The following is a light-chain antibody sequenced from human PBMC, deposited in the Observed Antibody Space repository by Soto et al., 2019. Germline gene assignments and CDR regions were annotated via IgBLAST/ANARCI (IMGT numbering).Light chain of an antibody. J-gene: IGLJ1*01. Sequence: QSVLTQPASVSGSPGQSITISCTGTSSDVGGYNYVFWYQQHPGKAPKLMIYEVSNRPSGVSNRFSGSKSGNTASLTISGLQAEDEADYYCSSYTSSSTLVFGTGTKLTVL. CDR3: SSYTSSSTLV. CDR2: EVS. CDR1: SSDVGGYNY. V-gene: IGLV2-14*01.